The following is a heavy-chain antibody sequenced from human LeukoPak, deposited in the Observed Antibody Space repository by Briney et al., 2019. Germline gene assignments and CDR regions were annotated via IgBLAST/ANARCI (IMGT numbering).Heavy chain of an antibody. CDR1: GFTFSSYW. CDR3: ARDPSRGYTYGYGDY. Sequence: PGGSLRLSCAASGFTFSSYWMNWFRQPPGKGLEWVANIKQDGSEKYYVDSVKGRFTIYRDNAKKSLYLQMNSLRAEDTGVYYCARDPSRGYTYGYGDYWGQGILVTVSS. CDR2: IKQDGSEK. J-gene: IGHJ4*02. V-gene: IGHV3-7*01. D-gene: IGHD5-18*01.